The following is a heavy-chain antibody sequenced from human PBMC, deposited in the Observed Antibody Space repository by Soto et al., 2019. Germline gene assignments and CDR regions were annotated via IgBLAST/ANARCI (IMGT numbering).Heavy chain of an antibody. Sequence: QVQLVESGGGVVQPGRSLRLSCAASGFTFSSYGMHWVRQAPGKGLEWVAVIWYDGSNKYYADSVKGRFTISRDNSKNTLYLHMNSLRAEDTAVYYCASLGIAAAVGDYWGQGTLVTVSS. CDR3: ASLGIAAAVGDY. J-gene: IGHJ4*02. D-gene: IGHD6-13*01. CDR1: GFTFSSYG. CDR2: IWYDGSNK. V-gene: IGHV3-33*01.